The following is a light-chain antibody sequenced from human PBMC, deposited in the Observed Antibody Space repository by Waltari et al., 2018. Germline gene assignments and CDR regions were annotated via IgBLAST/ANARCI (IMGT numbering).Light chain of an antibody. Sequence: EIVLTQSPVLLSLSPGESATLSCRASQNIGNYLAWYQQRLGQSPRLLIYDASKRATGFPARFRGSGSGTDFTLTISSLEPEDFAIYYCQQRSDRPPYSFGQETKLEIK. V-gene: IGKV3-11*01. CDR2: DAS. J-gene: IGKJ2*01. CDR3: QQRSDRPPYS. CDR1: QNIGNY.